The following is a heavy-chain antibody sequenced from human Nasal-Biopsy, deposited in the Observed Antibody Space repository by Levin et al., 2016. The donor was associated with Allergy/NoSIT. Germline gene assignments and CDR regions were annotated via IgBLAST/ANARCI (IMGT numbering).Heavy chain of an antibody. D-gene: IGHD3-10*01. CDR3: ARHRIYTFISGTYVIYDMDV. V-gene: IGHV5-51*01. J-gene: IGHJ6*02. CDR1: GYRFTTNF. CDR2: FYPYDSNT. Sequence: GESLKISCKVSGYRFTTNFISWVRQVPGKGLQWMGLFYPYDSNTRYSPSFQGQVTISADKSISTAYLQWSSLKASDTAMYYCARHRIYTFISGTYVIYDMDVWGQGTTVTVSS.